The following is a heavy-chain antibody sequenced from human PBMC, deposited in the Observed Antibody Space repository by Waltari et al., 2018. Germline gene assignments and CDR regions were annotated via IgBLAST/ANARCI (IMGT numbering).Heavy chain of an antibody. CDR1: GFIVSDNY. J-gene: IGHJ4*02. D-gene: IGHD6-13*01. CDR3: ARDHPIASGTFGD. V-gene: IGHV3-53*01. Sequence: EVRLVEYGGGLVQPGGSLTLSCAASGFIVSDNYMSWVRRSPGKELECVSTLYGWGATFYADSVKGRFSITRDNSKNMVYLQMTTLRGDDTAVYYCARDHPIASGTFGDWGQGTQVTVSS. CDR2: LYGWGAT.